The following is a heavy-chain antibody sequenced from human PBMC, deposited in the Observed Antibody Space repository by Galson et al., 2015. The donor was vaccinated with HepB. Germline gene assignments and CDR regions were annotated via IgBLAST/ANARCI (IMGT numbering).Heavy chain of an antibody. V-gene: IGHV5-51*01. CDR2: IYPGDSDT. J-gene: IGHJ5*02. Sequence: QSGAEVKKPGESLKISCKGSGYSFTSYWIGWVRQMPGKGLEWMGIIYPGDSDTRYSPSFQGQVTIPADKSISTAYLQWSSLKASDTAMYYCGRLHPSGSYSGIHWFDPWGQGTLVTVSS. D-gene: IGHD1-26*01. CDR1: GYSFTSYW. CDR3: GRLHPSGSYSGIHWFDP.